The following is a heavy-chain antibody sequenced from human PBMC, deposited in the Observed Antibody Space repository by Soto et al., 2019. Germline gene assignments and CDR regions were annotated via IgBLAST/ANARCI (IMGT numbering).Heavy chain of an antibody. CDR3: ARELLFYDSDGFSWDDAFDI. J-gene: IGHJ3*02. CDR1: GGSLSSSAYS. V-gene: IGHV4-30-2*01. D-gene: IGHD3-22*01. CDR2: IHQCGST. Sequence: QMHLQESGSGLVKPSQTLSLTCAVSGGSLSSSAYSWSWIRQPPGKGLEWIGFIHQCGSTYYNPSLKSRVTMSLDRPKNQFSLKLSSVTAADTAVYYCARELLFYDSDGFSWDDAFDIWGQGTMVTVSS.